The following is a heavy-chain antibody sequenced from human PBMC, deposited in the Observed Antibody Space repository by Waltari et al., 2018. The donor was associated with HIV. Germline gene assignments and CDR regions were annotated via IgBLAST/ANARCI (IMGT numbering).Heavy chain of an antibody. D-gene: IGHD4-4*01. J-gene: IGHJ6*02. CDR1: GFTFTGYD. Sequence: QVQLVESGGGVVQPGGSLRLSCAASGFTFTGYDIHWVRQAPGKGLGVVALMRYDGTKKCYADSGKCRFTISRDNSKNSRYLQMNSLRAEDTALYYCAKEGATLTTSAYFYYYGMDVWGQGTTGTVSS. CDR3: AKEGATLTTSAYFYYYGMDV. CDR2: MRYDGTKK. V-gene: IGHV3-30*02.